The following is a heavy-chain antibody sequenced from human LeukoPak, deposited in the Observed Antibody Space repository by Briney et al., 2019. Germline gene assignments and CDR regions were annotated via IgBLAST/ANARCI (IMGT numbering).Heavy chain of an antibody. CDR3: ATTLWAWEGHYYYMDV. CDR1: GGSISSYY. Sequence: SETLSLTCTVSGGSISSYYWSWIRQPPGKGLEWVGYIYYSGSTNYNPSLKSRVTISVDTSKNQFSRKLSSVTAADTAVYYCATTLWAWEGHYYYMDVWGKGTTVTVSS. D-gene: IGHD1-26*01. V-gene: IGHV4-59*01. CDR2: IYYSGST. J-gene: IGHJ6*03.